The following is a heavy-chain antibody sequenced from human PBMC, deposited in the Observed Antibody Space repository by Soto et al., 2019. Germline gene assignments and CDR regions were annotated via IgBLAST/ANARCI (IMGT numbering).Heavy chain of an antibody. CDR3: ARGFYSADGSGYRDFYS. CDR1: NFTFDNYW. D-gene: IGHD3-22*01. Sequence: GGSLRLSCAATNFTFDNYWMTWVRQATGKGLEWVANIKEDGTETSYMDSVKGRFTISRDNAKNSIYLQMNILRAEDTAMYFCARGFYSADGSGYRDFYSWCQGDLVTISS. J-gene: IGHJ4*02. CDR2: IKEDGTET. V-gene: IGHV3-7*05.